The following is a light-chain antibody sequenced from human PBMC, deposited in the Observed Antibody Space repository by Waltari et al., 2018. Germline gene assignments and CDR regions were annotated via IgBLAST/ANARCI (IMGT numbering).Light chain of an antibody. CDR1: SSDVGSYNA. V-gene: IGLV2-23*02. CDR2: EVT. CDR3: CSYASTDSYV. Sequence: QSALTQPASVSGSPGQSIPIPCPGTSSDVGSYNAVSWYQKHPGKAPKPMIYEVTKRPSGISYRFSGSKSGNTASLTISGLQAEDEADYYCCSYASTDSYVFGTGTKVTVL. J-gene: IGLJ1*01.